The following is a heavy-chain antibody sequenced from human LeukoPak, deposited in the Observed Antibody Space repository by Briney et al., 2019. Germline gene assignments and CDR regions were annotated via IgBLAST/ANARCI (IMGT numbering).Heavy chain of an antibody. V-gene: IGHV3-7*03. CDR1: GLTFSSYW. J-gene: IGHJ6*04. D-gene: IGHD2-15*01. CDR3: ARTGSLAPYFGMDV. CDR2: IKQDGSEK. Sequence: GGSLRLSCAASGLTFSSYWMSWVRQAPGKGLEWVANIKQDGSEKYYVDSVKGRFTSSRDNAKNSLYLQMNSLRAEDTAVYYCARTGSLAPYFGMDVWGKGTTVTVSS.